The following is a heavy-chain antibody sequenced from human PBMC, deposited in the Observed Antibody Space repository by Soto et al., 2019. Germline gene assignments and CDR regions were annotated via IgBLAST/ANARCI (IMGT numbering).Heavy chain of an antibody. CDR1: GGSVTSDNYY. Sequence: QVQLQESGPGLVKPSETLSLTCSVSGGSVTSDNYYRSWIRQPPGMGLDWIACIYNGKHRKYNPSLKRRVTLPADLFKNQVSLELSSLSAAETSVYYCSRDGNPTSSSPFVIGYWGWGTLVSVSS. V-gene: IGHV4-61*01. J-gene: IGHJ4*02. D-gene: IGHD6-6*01. CDR2: IYNGKHR. CDR3: SRDGNPTSSSPFVIGY.